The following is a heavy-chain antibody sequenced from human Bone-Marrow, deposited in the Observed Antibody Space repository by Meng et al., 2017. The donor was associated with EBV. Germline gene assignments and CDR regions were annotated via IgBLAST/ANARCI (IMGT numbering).Heavy chain of an antibody. J-gene: IGHJ5*02. CDR2: INHSGST. CDR1: GGSFSGYD. Sequence: QVPLQQWGAGLLTPSETLSLTCDVYGGSFSGYDWSWIRQPPGKGLEWIGEINHSGSTNYNPSLKSRVTISVDTSKNQFSLKLSSVTAADTAVYYCAREVYNWFDPWGQGTLVTVSS. CDR3: AREVYNWFDP. V-gene: IGHV4-34*01. D-gene: IGHD6-6*01.